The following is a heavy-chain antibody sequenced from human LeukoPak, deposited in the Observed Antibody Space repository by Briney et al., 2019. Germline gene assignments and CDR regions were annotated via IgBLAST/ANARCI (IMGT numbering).Heavy chain of an antibody. V-gene: IGHV4-39*07. CDR2: IYYGGST. CDR1: SRSLSSSCSH. J-gene: IGHJ5*02. Sequence: ADTLSLTCTVSSRSLSSSCSHWAWIRQPPRRGLEGFGCIYYGGSTYYNPALKNRVTISLDTSKNQTSLTMNSVTAADTALYYCARGGPYNSGVPPGFDPWGQGTLVTVSS. CDR3: ARGGPYNSGVPPGFDP. D-gene: IGHD5-12*01.